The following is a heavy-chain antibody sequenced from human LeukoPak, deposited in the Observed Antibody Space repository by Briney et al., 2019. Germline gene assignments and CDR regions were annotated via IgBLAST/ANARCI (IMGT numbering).Heavy chain of an antibody. CDR3: ARGGTPGYSSGRIDY. CDR1: GFTSSSYW. Sequence: GGSLRLSCAASGFTSSSYWMSWVRQAPGKGLEWVSVIYSAGITYYADSVKGLFTISRHNSKNTLYLQMNSLRVEDTAVYYCARGGTPGYSSGRIDYWGQGTLVTVSS. D-gene: IGHD6-19*01. V-gene: IGHV3-53*04. CDR2: IYSAGIT. J-gene: IGHJ4*02.